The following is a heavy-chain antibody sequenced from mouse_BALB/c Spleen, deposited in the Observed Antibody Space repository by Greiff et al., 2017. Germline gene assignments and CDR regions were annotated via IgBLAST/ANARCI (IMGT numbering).Heavy chain of an antibody. J-gene: IGHJ3*01. CDR2: IRNKANGYTT. D-gene: IGHD2-3*01. CDR3: ARDSGYYAAWFAY. Sequence: EVMLVESGGGLVQPGGSLRLSCATSGFTFTDYYMSWVRQPPGKALEWLGFIRNKANGYTTEYSASVKGRFTISRDNSQSILYLQMNTLRAEDSATYYCARDSGYYAAWFAYWGQGTLVTVSA. CDR1: GFTFTDYY. V-gene: IGHV7-3*02.